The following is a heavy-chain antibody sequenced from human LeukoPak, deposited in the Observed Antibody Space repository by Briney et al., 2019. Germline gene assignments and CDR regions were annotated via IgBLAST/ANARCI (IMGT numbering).Heavy chain of an antibody. D-gene: IGHD3-16*01. CDR3: ARLDSIHLITY. J-gene: IGHJ4*02. CDR2: IYYSGST. Sequence: SETLSLTCTVSGGSISSSSYYWGWLRQRPGKGLEWIGTIYYSGSTYYNPSLKSRITISVDTSKNQFSLKLSSVTAADTAVYYCARLDSIHLITYWGQGTLVTVSS. V-gene: IGHV4-39*01. CDR1: GGSISSSSYY.